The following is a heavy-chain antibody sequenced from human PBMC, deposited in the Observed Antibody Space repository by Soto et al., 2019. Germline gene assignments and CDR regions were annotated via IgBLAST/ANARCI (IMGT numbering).Heavy chain of an antibody. D-gene: IGHD2-15*01. V-gene: IGHV1-3*01. CDR3: VKQAHGLDGVAFDY. J-gene: IGHJ4*02. CDR2: INAGNGNT. Sequence: ASVKVSCKASGYTFISYAIHWVRQAPGQRLEWMGWINAGNGNTKYSQKFQGRFTISRDNSKNTLFLQMGSLRPEDTAIYYCVKQAHGLDGVAFDYWGQGTQVTVSS. CDR1: GYTFISYA.